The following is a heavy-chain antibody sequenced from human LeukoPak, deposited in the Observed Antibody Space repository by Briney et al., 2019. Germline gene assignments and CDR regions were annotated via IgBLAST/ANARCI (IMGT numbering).Heavy chain of an antibody. Sequence: SETLSLTCTVSGGPISSSSYYWGWIRQPPGKGLEWIGSIYYSGSTYYNPSLKSRVTISVDTSKNQFSLKLSSVTAADTAVYYCARLGYDSSGYCDYWGQGTLVTVSS. CDR2: IYYSGST. D-gene: IGHD3-22*01. V-gene: IGHV4-39*01. J-gene: IGHJ4*02. CDR3: ARLGYDSSGYCDY. CDR1: GGPISSSSYY.